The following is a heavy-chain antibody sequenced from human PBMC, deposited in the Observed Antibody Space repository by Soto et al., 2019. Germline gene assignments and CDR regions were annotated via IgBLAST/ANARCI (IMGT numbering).Heavy chain of an antibody. D-gene: IGHD3-10*01. CDR2: ISGSGGST. J-gene: IGHJ4*02. CDR3: ANSKGYGSGPY. Sequence: EVQLLESGGGLVQPGGSLRLSCAASGFTFSSYAMSWVRQAPGKGLEWVSTISGSGGSTYYTDSVKGRFTISRDNSNNTLYLQMNSLRAEDTAVYYCANSKGYGSGPYWGQGTLVTVSS. V-gene: IGHV3-23*01. CDR1: GFTFSSYA.